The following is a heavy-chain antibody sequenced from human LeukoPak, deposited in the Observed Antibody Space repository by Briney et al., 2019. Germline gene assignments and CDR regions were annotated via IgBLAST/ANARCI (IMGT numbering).Heavy chain of an antibody. V-gene: IGHV1-69*05. Sequence: SVKVSCKASGGTFSSYAISWVRQAPGQGLEWMGRIIPIFGTANYAQKFQGRVTITTDESTSTAYMELSSLRSEDTAVYYRARERITMIVVDNYFDYWGQGTLVTVSS. CDR2: IIPIFGTA. CDR1: GGTFSSYA. CDR3: ARERITMIVVDNYFDY. J-gene: IGHJ4*02. D-gene: IGHD3-22*01.